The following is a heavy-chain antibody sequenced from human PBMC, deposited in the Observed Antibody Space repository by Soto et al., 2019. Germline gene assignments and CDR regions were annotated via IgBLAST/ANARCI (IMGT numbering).Heavy chain of an antibody. Sequence: ASVKVSCQASGSSFTDSHIHWVRQAPGQGLEWLGRINPKSGGTSTAQKFQGWVTMTRDRSISTVYMELTRLRSDDTAVYFCARGHSTDCSNGVCSFFYNHEMDVWGQGTTVTVSS. CDR3: ARGHSTDCSNGVCSFFYNHEMDV. CDR1: GSSFTDSH. J-gene: IGHJ6*02. D-gene: IGHD2-8*01. CDR2: INPKSGGT. V-gene: IGHV1-2*04.